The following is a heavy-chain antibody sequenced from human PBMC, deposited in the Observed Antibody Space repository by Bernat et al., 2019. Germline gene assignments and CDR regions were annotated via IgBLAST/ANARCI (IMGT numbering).Heavy chain of an antibody. CDR2: IYPGDSDT. D-gene: IGHD6-13*01. Sequence: EVQLVQSGAEVEKPGESLKISCKGSGYSFTSYWIGWVRQMPGKGLEWMGIIYPGDSDTRYNPSFQGQVTISADKSISTAYMQWSSLKASDTAMYYCARGVSSSWSRIDYWGQGTLVTVSS. V-gene: IGHV5-51*01. CDR3: ARGVSSSWSRIDY. CDR1: GYSFTSYW. J-gene: IGHJ4*02.